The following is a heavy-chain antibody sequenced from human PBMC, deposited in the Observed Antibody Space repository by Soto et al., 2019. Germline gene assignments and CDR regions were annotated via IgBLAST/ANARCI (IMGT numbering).Heavy chain of an antibody. Sequence: GGSLRLSCAGSGFSVSRSYMNWVRQAPGKRLEWLSIIYSGSSKKYADSVKDRFTISRDTSKNTVYLHMDRLRAEDTAVYYCARDSPEYGTGSPLESWGQGTLVTVSS. J-gene: IGHJ4*02. CDR2: IYSGSSK. CDR1: GFSVSRSY. D-gene: IGHD3-10*01. CDR3: ARDSPEYGTGSPLES. V-gene: IGHV3-53*01.